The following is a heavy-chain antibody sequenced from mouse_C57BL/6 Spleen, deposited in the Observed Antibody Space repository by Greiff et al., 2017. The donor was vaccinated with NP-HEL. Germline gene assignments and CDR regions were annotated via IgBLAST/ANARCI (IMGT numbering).Heavy chain of an antibody. D-gene: IGHD1-2*01. Sequence: VQLQQSGAELVRPGASVTLSCKASGYTFTDYEMHWVKQTPVHGLEWIGAIDPETGGTAYNQKFKGKAILTADKSSSTAYMELRSLTSEDSAVYYCTRSGTTAFYAMDYWGQGTSVTVSS. CDR1: GYTFTDYE. J-gene: IGHJ4*01. CDR3: TRSGTTAFYAMDY. CDR2: IDPETGGT. V-gene: IGHV1-15*01.